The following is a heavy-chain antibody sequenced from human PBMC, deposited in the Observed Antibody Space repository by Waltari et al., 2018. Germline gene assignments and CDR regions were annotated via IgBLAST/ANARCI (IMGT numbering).Heavy chain of an antibody. Sequence: QVQLVQSGAEVKKPGASVKVSCKASGYTFTSYGISWVRQAPGQGLEWMGWISAYNGNTNYAQKLQCRVTMTTDTSTSTAYMELRSLRSDDTVVYYCARVFYDILTGYPSFDYWGQGTLVTVSS. CDR3: ARVFYDILTGYPSFDY. CDR2: ISAYNGNT. J-gene: IGHJ4*02. CDR1: GYTFTSYG. D-gene: IGHD3-9*01. V-gene: IGHV1-18*01.